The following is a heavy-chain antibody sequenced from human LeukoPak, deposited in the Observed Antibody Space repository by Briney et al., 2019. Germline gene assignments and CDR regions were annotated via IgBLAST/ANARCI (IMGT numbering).Heavy chain of an antibody. Sequence: GGSLRLSCAASGFTFSSYAMSWVRQAPGKGLEWVSTISGSGGDTYYADSVKGRFTISRDNSKNTLYPQMNSLRAEDTAVYYCAKDRGYSYGPFDYWGQGTLVTVSS. J-gene: IGHJ4*02. CDR1: GFTFSSYA. V-gene: IGHV3-23*01. CDR2: ISGSGGDT. CDR3: AKDRGYSYGPFDY. D-gene: IGHD5-18*01.